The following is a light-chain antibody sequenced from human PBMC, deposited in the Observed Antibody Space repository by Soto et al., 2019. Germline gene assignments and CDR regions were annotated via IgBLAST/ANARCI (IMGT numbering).Light chain of an antibody. CDR1: PSVSNS. J-gene: IGKJ4*01. CDR3: QQRNLWPPVS. Sequence: ESVLTQSPATLSLSPGERATLSCRASPSVSNSLAWYQHKPGQAPRLLIYDASNRTTGVPTRFSGSGSGTDFPRTIISVEPEEFAVYYCQQRNLWPPVSFGGGTRVEIK. V-gene: IGKV3-11*01. CDR2: DAS.